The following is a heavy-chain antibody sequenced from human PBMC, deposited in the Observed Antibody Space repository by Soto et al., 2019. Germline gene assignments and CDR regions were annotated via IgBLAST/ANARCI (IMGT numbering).Heavy chain of an antibody. Sequence: PGGPLRLSFAASGFIFNKDGMHWFRPAPGKGPEWVAVIWFDGGNKYYGASVKGRFTISRDNSKNTVFLQMNSLRAEDTAMYYCARDPNIVATADGGPADTFDIWGQGTMVTVSS. CDR1: GFIFNKDG. V-gene: IGHV3-33*01. D-gene: IGHD5-12*01. CDR2: IWFDGGNK. CDR3: ARDPNIVATADGGPADTFDI. J-gene: IGHJ3*02.